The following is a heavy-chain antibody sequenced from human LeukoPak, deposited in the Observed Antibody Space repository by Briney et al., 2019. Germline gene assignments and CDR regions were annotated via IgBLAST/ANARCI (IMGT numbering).Heavy chain of an antibody. J-gene: IGHJ6*03. CDR2: ISGSGSTI. D-gene: IGHD3-10*01. Sequence: GGSLRLSCAASGFTFSDYYLSWIRQAPGKGLEWVSYISGSGSTIYYADSVKGRFTISRDNAKNSLYLQMNNLRAQDTAVYYCASGAFGITLVRGVNYYYYYMDVWGKGTTVTVSS. CDR1: GFTFSDYY. V-gene: IGHV3-11*04. CDR3: ASGAFGITLVRGVNYYYYYMDV.